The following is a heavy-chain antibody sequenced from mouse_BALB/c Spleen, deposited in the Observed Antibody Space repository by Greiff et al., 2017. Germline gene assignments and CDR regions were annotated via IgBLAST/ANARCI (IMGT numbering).Heavy chain of an antibody. V-gene: IGHV5-17*02. CDR3: ARRGNSEYYYAMDY. Sequence: EVKLVESGGGLVQPGGSRKLSCAASGFTFSSFGMHWVRQAPEKGLEWVAYISSGSSTIYYADTVKGRFTISRDNPKNTLFLQMTSLRSEDTAMYYCARRGNSEYYYAMDYWGQGTSVTVSS. D-gene: IGHD2-1*01. CDR1: GFTFSSFG. J-gene: IGHJ4*01. CDR2: ISSGSSTI.